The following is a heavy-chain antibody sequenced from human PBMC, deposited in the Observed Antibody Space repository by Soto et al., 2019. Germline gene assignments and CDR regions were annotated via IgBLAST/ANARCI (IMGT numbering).Heavy chain of an antibody. J-gene: IGHJ4*02. Sequence: ASVKVSCKASGYTFTCYAMHWVRQAPGQRLEWMGWINAGNGNTKYSQKFQGRVTITRDTSASTAYMELSSLRSEDTAVYYCARGDGYYYFDYWGQGTLVTVSS. V-gene: IGHV1-3*01. CDR3: ARGDGYYYFDY. D-gene: IGHD3-22*01. CDR1: GYTFTCYA. CDR2: INAGNGNT.